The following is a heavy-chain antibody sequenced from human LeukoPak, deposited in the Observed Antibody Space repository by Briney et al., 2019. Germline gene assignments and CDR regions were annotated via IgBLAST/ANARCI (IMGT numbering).Heavy chain of an antibody. CDR3: ARRGLGSDY. V-gene: IGHV3-30*02. CDR1: GLTFSMPP. CDR2: IQNDGNSK. J-gene: IGHJ4*02. Sequence: PGGSLRLSCAASGLTFSMPPMDWVRQAPGKGLEWVAFIQNDGNSKNYADSVRGRFTISRDTSKNTLYLQMNSLRSEDTAVYYCARRGLGSDYWGQGTLVTVSS. D-gene: IGHD3-10*01.